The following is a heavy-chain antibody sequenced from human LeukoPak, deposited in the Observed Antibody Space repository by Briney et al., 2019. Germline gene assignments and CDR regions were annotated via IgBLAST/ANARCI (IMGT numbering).Heavy chain of an antibody. V-gene: IGHV5-10-1*01. CDR3: ARRAVGATGYFDY. CDR1: GYSFTTYW. Sequence: GESLKISCKGSGYSFTTYWITWVRQMPGKGLEWMGRIDPSDSYTNYSPSFQGHVTISADKSISTAYLQWSSLKASDTAMYYCARRAVGATGYFDYWGQGTLVTVSS. D-gene: IGHD1-26*01. J-gene: IGHJ4*02. CDR2: IDPSDSYT.